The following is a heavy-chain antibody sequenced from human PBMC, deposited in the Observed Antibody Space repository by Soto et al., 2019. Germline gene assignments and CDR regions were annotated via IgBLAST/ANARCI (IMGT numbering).Heavy chain of an antibody. J-gene: IGHJ3*02. V-gene: IGHV1-24*01. CDR3: AIIMGEQAFDI. D-gene: IGHD1-26*01. CDR2: FDPEDDET. CDR1: GDSLTDLS. Sequence: QVQLVQSGAEVKKPGASVKVSCKVSGDSLTDLSMHWVRQAPGKGLEWMGGFDPEDDETIYAQKFQGRVTMTEDTSTDTAYMERSSLRYEDTDVYYCAIIMGEQAFDIWGQGTMVTVSS.